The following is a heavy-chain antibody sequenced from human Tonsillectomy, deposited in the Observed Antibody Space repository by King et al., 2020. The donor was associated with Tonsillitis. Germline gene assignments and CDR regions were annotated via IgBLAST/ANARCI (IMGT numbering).Heavy chain of an antibody. Sequence: QLVQSGAEVKKPGASVKVSCKASGYTSTTYGITWVRQAPGQGLEWMGWINAYNGNTLYAQKLQGRVTITTDTSTRTAYMELRSLRSDDTAVYYCALDSLTGFYDYWGQGTLVTVSS. CDR3: ALDSLTGFYDY. CDR1: GYTSTTYG. D-gene: IGHD3-9*01. V-gene: IGHV1-18*01. J-gene: IGHJ4*02. CDR2: INAYNGNT.